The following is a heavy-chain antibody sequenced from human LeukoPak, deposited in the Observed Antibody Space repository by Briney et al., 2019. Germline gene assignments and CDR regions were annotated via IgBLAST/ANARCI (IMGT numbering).Heavy chain of an antibody. CDR2: ISAYNGNT. Sequence: GASVKVSCKASGYTFTSHGISWVRQAPGQGLEWMGWISAYNGNTNYPQKVQGRVTMTTDTSTSTAYMEVRSLKSDDTAVYYCARGDSEAVAVGYWGQGTLVTVSS. V-gene: IGHV1-18*01. CDR3: ARGDSEAVAVGY. CDR1: GYTFTSHG. D-gene: IGHD6-19*01. J-gene: IGHJ4*02.